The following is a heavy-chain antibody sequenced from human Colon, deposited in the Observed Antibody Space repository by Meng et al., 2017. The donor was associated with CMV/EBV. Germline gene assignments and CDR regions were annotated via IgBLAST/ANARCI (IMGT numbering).Heavy chain of an antibody. V-gene: IGHV3-53*01. Sequence: GESLKISCAASGFTVSSNYMSWVRQAPGKGLEWVSVLHSGGDAKYADSVKGRFTIARDASQNTLFLQMDSLRVEDTAVYYCATGAGSFLVWGQGTLVTVSS. CDR3: ATGAGSFLV. CDR2: LHSGGDA. D-gene: IGHD3-10*01. J-gene: IGHJ4*02. CDR1: GFTVSSNY.